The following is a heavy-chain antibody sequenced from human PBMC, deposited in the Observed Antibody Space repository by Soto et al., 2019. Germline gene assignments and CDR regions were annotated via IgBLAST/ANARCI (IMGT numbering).Heavy chain of an antibody. Sequence: SETLSLTCPVSGGSISSGCYYWSWIRQHPGKGLEWIGYIYYIGSTYYNPSLKSRVTISVDTSKNQFSLKLSSVTAADTAVYYCARYFMVRGVMSAFDLWGQGTMVTVSS. D-gene: IGHD3-10*01. CDR3: ARYFMVRGVMSAFDL. V-gene: IGHV4-31*03. J-gene: IGHJ3*01. CDR2: IYYIGST. CDR1: GGSISSGCYY.